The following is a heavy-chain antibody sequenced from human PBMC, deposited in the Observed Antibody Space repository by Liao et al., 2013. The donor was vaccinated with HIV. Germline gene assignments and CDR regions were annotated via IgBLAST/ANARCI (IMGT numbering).Heavy chain of an antibody. Sequence: QVQLQQWGAGLLKPSETLSLTCAVYGGSFSGYYWSWIRQPPGKGLEWIGEINHSGSTNYNPSLKSLFTISVDTSKNHFSLKLISVTAADTAVYYCARGASVFDYWGQGTLVTVSS. J-gene: IGHJ4*02. CDR3: ARGASVFDY. CDR2: INHSGST. CDR1: GGSFSGYY. V-gene: IGHV4-34*01.